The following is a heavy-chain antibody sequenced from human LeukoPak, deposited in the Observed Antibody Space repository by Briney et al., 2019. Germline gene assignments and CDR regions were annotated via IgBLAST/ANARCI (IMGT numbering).Heavy chain of an antibody. CDR3: ARGYYYGSGSMGVSRGCGAFDI. V-gene: IGHV3-74*01. CDR2: INSDGSGT. CDR1: GFTFSSYW. J-gene: IGHJ3*02. D-gene: IGHD3-10*01. Sequence: PGGSLRLSCAASGFTFSSYWMHWVRQAPGKGLVWVSRINSDGSGTSYADSVKGRFTISRDNAKNTLYLQMNSLRAEDTAVYYCARGYYYGSGSMGVSRGCGAFDIWGQGTMVTVSS.